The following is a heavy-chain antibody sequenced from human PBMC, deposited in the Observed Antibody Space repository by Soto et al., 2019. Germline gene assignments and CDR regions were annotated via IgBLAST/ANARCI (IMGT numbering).Heavy chain of an antibody. J-gene: IGHJ4*02. Sequence: ETLSLTCTVSGGSISSSSYYWGWIRQPPGKGLEWIGSIYYSGSTYYNPSLKSRVTISVDTSKNQFSLKLSSVTAADTAVYYCARHVMISSSSRHFDYWGQGTLVTVSS. CDR3: ARHVMISSSSRHFDY. CDR1: GGSISSSSYY. CDR2: IYYSGST. D-gene: IGHD6-6*01. V-gene: IGHV4-39*01.